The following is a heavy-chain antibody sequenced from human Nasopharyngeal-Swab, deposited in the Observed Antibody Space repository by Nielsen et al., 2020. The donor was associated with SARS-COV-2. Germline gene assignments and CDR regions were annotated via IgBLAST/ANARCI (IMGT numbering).Heavy chain of an antibody. D-gene: IGHD1-26*01. J-gene: IGHJ4*02. V-gene: IGHV3-21*01. CDR1: GFVFSIYG. CDR3: AKDIGRGRYVTDY. CDR2: ISSRSSNI. Sequence: GGSLRLSCAASGFVFSIYGMNWVRQAPGKGLEWVSSISSRSSNIYYADSVKGRLTISRDNAKNPLYLQMNSLRAEDTAVYYCAKDIGRGRYVTDYWGQGTLVTVSS.